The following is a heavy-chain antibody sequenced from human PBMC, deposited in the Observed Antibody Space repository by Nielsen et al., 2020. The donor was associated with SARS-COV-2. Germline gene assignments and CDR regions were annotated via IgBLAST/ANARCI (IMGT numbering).Heavy chain of an antibody. J-gene: IGHJ3*02. V-gene: IGHV3-23*01. Sequence: GGSLRLSCAASGFTFSSYAMSWVRQAPGKGLEWVSAISGSGGSTYYADSVKGRFTISRDNSKNTLYLQMNSLRAEDTAVYYCARSLVQNDAFDIWGQGTMVTVSS. D-gene: IGHD1-26*01. CDR2: ISGSGGST. CDR3: ARSLVQNDAFDI. CDR1: GFTFSSYA.